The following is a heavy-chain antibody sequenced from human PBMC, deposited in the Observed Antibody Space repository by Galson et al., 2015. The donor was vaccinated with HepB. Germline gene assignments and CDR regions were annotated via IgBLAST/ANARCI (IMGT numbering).Heavy chain of an antibody. J-gene: IGHJ4*02. D-gene: IGHD3-22*01. CDR1: GGSISSSSYY. V-gene: IGHV4-39*01. CDR3: ARGGLTYYYDSSGDGWVDY. CDR2: IYYSGST. Sequence: ETLSLTCTVSGGSISSSSYYWGWIRQPPGKGLEWIGSIYYSGSTYYNPSLKSRVTISVDTSKNHFSLKLSSVTAADTAVYYCARGGLTYYYDSSGDGWVDYWGQGTLVTVSS.